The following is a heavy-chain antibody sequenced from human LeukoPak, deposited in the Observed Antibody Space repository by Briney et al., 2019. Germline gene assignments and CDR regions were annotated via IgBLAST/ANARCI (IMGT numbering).Heavy chain of an antibody. CDR2: IYYSGRA. Sequence: SETLSLTCTVSGGSISSYYWSWIRQPPGKGLEWIGYIYYSGRANYNPSLKSRVAISVDTSKNQFSLNLSSMTAADTAVYYCARENSPGYFDYWGQGTLVTVSS. J-gene: IGHJ4*02. CDR3: ARENSPGYFDY. D-gene: IGHD4-23*01. V-gene: IGHV4-59*01. CDR1: GGSISSYY.